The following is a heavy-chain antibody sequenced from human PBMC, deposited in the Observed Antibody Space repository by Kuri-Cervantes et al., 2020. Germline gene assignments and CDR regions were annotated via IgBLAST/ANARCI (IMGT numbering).Heavy chain of an antibody. CDR1: GGSISSSTNY. J-gene: IGHJ4*02. CDR3: ARHAVAGTIVDY. Sequence: SETLSLTCTVSGGSISSSTNYWGWIRQPPGKGLEWIGSFFYSGSTYYNPSLKSRVTISVDTSKNQFSLKLSSVTAADTAVYYCARHAVAGTIVDYWGQGTLVTVSS. D-gene: IGHD6-19*01. V-gene: IGHV4-39*01. CDR2: FFYSGST.